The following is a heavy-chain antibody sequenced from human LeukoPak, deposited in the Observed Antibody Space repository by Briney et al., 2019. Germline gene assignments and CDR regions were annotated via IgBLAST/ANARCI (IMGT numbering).Heavy chain of an antibody. CDR2: IRDSGSST. Sequence: GGSLRLSCAASGFTFSTYTMSWVRQAPGKGLEWVSAIRDSGSSTHCADSVKGRFTTSRDNSKNTLFLQMNSLRAEDTAIYYCAKYGPQDSGSSHFDYWGQGALVTVSS. CDR1: GFTFSTYT. CDR3: AKYGPQDSGSSHFDY. V-gene: IGHV3-23*01. J-gene: IGHJ4*02. D-gene: IGHD1-26*01.